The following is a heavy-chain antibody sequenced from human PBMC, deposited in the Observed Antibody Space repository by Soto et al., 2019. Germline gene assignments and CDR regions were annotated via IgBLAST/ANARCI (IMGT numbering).Heavy chain of an antibody. D-gene: IGHD3-10*01. CDR3: ARNSTTVLGLTNIDS. V-gene: IGHV3-23*01. J-gene: IGHJ4*02. CDR2: ISGSGGST. CDR1: XFTFSSYA. Sequence: GGSLRLSCAASXFTFSSYAISWVRQAPGKGLEWVSAISGSGGSTYYAESVKGRFTMSRDNSKNTLYLQMRSMRAEDTAVYYCARNSTTVLGLTNIDSWGQGTLVTVSS.